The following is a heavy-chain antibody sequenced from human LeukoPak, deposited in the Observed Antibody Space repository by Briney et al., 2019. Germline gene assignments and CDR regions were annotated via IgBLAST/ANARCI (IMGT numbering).Heavy chain of an antibody. CDR3: ARVFGAEPLRSLEWQANWFDP. CDR1: GGTFSSYA. CDR2: IIPIFGTA. D-gene: IGHD3-3*01. Sequence: SVKVSCKASGGTFSSYAISWVRQAPGQGLEWMGGIIPIFGTANYAQKFQGRVTLTADDFTGTASMELSSLRPEDTAVYYCARVFGAEPLRSLEWQANWFDPWGQGTLVTVSS. J-gene: IGHJ5*02. V-gene: IGHV1-69*13.